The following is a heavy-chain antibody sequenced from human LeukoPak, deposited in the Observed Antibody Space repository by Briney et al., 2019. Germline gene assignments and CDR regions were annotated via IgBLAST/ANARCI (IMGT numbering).Heavy chain of an antibody. V-gene: IGHV4-39*01. J-gene: IGHJ4*02. CDR1: GDSISSRSYY. Sequence: PSGTLSLTCTVSGDSISSRSYYWGWIRQPPGKGLEWIGTIYYTGSTYYNSSLKSRVTMSIDTSKNHFSLRLSSVTAADTAVYYCARQSVRGLSYGEDYWGQGTLVTVSS. D-gene: IGHD3-16*01. CDR3: ARQSVRGLSYGEDY. CDR2: IYYTGST.